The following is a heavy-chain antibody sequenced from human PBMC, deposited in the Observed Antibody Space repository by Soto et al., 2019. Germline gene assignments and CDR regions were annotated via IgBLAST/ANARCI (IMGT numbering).Heavy chain of an antibody. CDR1: GFTFSSYG. D-gene: IGHD2-15*01. CDR3: ARDGYCSGGSCSSVPVLDY. V-gene: IGHV3-33*01. CDR2: IWYDGINK. J-gene: IGHJ4*02. Sequence: QVQLVESGGGVVQPGRSLRLSCAASGFTFSSYGMHWVRQAPGKGLDVGAVIWYDGINKYYADSVKGRFTISRDNSKNTLYLPMNSLRASDMAVYYCARDGYCSGGSCSSVPVLDYWGQGTLVTVSS.